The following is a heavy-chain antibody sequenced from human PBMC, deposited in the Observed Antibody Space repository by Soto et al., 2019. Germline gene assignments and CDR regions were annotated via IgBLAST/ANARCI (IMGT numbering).Heavy chain of an antibody. Sequence: QITLKESGPTLEKPTQTLTLTCTFSGFSLSTSGVGVGWIRQPQGKALEWLALIYWNDDKRYSPSLKSSLTIHKDTTKNQVVLTRTRMDPVDTATYSCAPSFYDSSGYYVPDAFDIWGQGTMVTVSS. V-gene: IGHV2-5*01. CDR3: APSFYDSSGYYVPDAFDI. J-gene: IGHJ3*02. D-gene: IGHD3-22*01. CDR2: IYWNDDK. CDR1: GFSLSTSGVG.